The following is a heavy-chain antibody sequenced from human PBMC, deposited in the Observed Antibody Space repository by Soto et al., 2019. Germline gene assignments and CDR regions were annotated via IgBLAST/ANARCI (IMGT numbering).Heavy chain of an antibody. CDR3: ATGTPSSGWYCFDY. V-gene: IGHV1-2*04. Sequence: ASVKVSCKASGYTFTGYYMHWVRQAPGQGLEWMGWINPNSGGTNYAQKFQGWVTMTRDTSISTAYMELSSLRSEDTAVYYCATGTPSSGWYCFDYWGQGTLVTVSS. J-gene: IGHJ4*02. CDR1: GYTFTGYY. CDR2: INPNSGGT. D-gene: IGHD6-19*01.